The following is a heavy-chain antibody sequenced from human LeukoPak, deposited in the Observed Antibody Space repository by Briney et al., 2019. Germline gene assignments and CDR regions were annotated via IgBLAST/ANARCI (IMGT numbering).Heavy chain of an antibody. CDR1: GFTFSNYA. D-gene: IGHD1-26*01. CDR2: INHSGST. V-gene: IGHV4-34*01. Sequence: GSLRLSCTASGFTFSNYAMSWIRQPPGKGLEWIGEINHSGSTNYNPSLKSRVTISVDTSKNQFSLKLSSVTAADTAVYYCARRIVGATFDYWGQGTLVTVSS. J-gene: IGHJ4*02. CDR3: ARRIVGATFDY.